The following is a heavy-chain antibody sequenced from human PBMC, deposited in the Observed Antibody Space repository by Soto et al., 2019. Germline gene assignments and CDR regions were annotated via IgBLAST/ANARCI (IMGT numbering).Heavy chain of an antibody. V-gene: IGHV1-69*13. CDR2: IIPIFGTA. D-gene: IGHD2-15*01. J-gene: IGHJ5*02. CDR1: GGTFSSYA. CDR3: ATDGCSGGSCYAGYWFDP. Sequence: SVKVSCKASGGTFSSYAISWVRQAPGQGLEWMGGIIPIFGTANYAQKFQGRVTITADESTSTAYMELSSLRSEDTAVYYCATDGCSGGSCYAGYWFDPWGQGTLVTVSS.